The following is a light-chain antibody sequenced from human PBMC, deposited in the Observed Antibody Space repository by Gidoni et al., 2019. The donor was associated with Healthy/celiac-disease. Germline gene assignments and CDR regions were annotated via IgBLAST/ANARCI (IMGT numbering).Light chain of an antibody. J-gene: IGKJ4*01. CDR2: ASS. Sequence: IQLTQSPSSLSASVGDRVTITCRASQGISRYVAWYQQTPGQAPKLLLYASSTLQSGVPSRFSGSGSWTYFSLTISRLPPEDFATYYCPQLNRYPLTFGGGTKVEIK. CDR3: PQLNRYPLT. V-gene: IGKV1-9*01. CDR1: QGISRY.